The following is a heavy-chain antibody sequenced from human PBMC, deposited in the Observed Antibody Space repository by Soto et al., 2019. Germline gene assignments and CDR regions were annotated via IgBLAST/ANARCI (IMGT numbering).Heavy chain of an antibody. Sequence: ASVKVSCKTSGYNFTNYAITWVRQAPGQGLQWMGWISIHSGYTYYTQSLRGRLTMTKDTSTTTAYMELRSLTSDDTAVYFCGRYDTILGTNEVDNWGQGTPFTVSS. J-gene: IGHJ4*02. V-gene: IGHV1-18*04. D-gene: IGHD3-3*01. CDR3: GRYDTILGTNEVDN. CDR1: GYNFTNYA. CDR2: ISIHSGYT.